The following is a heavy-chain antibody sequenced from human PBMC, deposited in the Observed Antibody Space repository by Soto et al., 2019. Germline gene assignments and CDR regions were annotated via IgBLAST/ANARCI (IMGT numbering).Heavy chain of an antibody. D-gene: IGHD3-16*01. V-gene: IGHV4-30-2*01. CDR1: DGSISSGAYA. Sequence: SETLSLTCGVSDGSISSGAYAWGWIRQPPGKGLEWIASMYHSGSTYYSPSLKSRVTISLDRSKNQFSLKLISVTAADTAVYYCASAGDITHPFDTWGRGTLVTVSS. CDR2: MYHSGST. CDR3: ASAGDITHPFDT. J-gene: IGHJ5*02.